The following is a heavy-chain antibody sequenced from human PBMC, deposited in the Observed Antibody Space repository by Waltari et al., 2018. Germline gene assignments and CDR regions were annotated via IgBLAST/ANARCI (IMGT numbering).Heavy chain of an antibody. Sequence: QVQLQESGPGLVKPSQTLSLTCTVSGGSISSGSYYWSWIRQPAGKGLEWIGYIYTSGSTNYNPSLKSRVTISVDTSKNQFSLKLSSVTAADTAVYYCARDTLRQTRGYYYYGMDVWGQGTTVTVSS. D-gene: IGHD3-10*01. CDR1: GGSISSGSYY. J-gene: IGHJ6*02. CDR3: ARDTLRQTRGYYYYGMDV. V-gene: IGHV4-61*09. CDR2: IYTSGST.